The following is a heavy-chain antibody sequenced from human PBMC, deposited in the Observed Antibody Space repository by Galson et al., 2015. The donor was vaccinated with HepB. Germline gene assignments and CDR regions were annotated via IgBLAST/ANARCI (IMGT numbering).Heavy chain of an antibody. CDR3: AKDRVFRGVYIIILEY. V-gene: IGHV3-30*18. D-gene: IGHD3-10*01. J-gene: IGHJ4*02. CDR1: GFTFSSFG. Sequence: SLRLSCAASGFTFSSFGMHWVRQAPGKGLEWVALISYDGSNTYYADSVKGRFTISRDNSKNTLYLQTDSLRPEDTAVYYCAKDRVFRGVYIIILEYWGQGTLVTVSS. CDR2: ISYDGSNT.